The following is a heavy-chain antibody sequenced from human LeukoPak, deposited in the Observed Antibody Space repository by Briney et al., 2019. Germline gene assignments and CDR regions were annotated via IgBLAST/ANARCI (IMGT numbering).Heavy chain of an antibody. V-gene: IGHV4-31*03. CDR1: GGSISSGGYY. CDR2: IYYSGST. D-gene: IGHD2-21*02. J-gene: IGHJ3*02. CDR3: ARAKVTARGHDAFDI. Sequence: SSETLSLTCTVSGGSISSGGYYWSWIRQHPGKGLEWIGYIYYSGSTYYNPSLKSRVTISVATSKNQFSLKLSSVTAADTAVYYCARAKVTARGHDAFDIWGQGTMVTVSS.